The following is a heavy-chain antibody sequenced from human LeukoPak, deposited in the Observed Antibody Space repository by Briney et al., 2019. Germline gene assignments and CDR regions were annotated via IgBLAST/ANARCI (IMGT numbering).Heavy chain of an antibody. CDR3: ARRYSGYHYCFDY. CDR1: GGSFSGYY. Sequence: SETLSLTCAVYGGSFSGYYWSWIRQPPGKGLEWIGEINHSGSTNYNPSLKSRVTISVDTSKNQFPLKLSSVTAADTAVYYCARRYSGYHYCFDYWGQGTLVTVSS. V-gene: IGHV4-34*01. D-gene: IGHD5-12*01. J-gene: IGHJ4*02. CDR2: INHSGST.